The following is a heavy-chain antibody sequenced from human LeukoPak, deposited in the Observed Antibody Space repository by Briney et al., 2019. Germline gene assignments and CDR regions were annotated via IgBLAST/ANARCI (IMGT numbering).Heavy chain of an antibody. CDR1: GFISDDYG. Sequence: GSLRLSCAASGFISDDYGMSWVRQAPGKGLEWVSGINWNAGSTGYADSVKGRFTISRDNAKNSLYLQMNSLRAEDTAVYYCARDLTGYCSGDSCYSSWFDPWGQGTLVTVSS. V-gene: IGHV3-20*04. D-gene: IGHD2-15*01. CDR3: ARDLTGYCSGDSCYSSWFDP. J-gene: IGHJ5*02. CDR2: INWNAGST.